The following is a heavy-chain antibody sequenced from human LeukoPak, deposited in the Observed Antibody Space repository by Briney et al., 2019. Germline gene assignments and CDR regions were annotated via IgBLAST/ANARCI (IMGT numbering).Heavy chain of an antibody. CDR3: ARGDYYYYYYMDV. Sequence: ASVNVSCKASGYTLTGYYMHWVRQAPGQGREWMGRINPNSGGQNYAQKFRGRATMTRDTSISTAYMELSRLRSDDTAVYYCARGDYYYYYYMDVWGKGTTVTVSS. V-gene: IGHV1-2*06. J-gene: IGHJ6*03. CDR1: GYTLTGYY. CDR2: INPNSGGQ.